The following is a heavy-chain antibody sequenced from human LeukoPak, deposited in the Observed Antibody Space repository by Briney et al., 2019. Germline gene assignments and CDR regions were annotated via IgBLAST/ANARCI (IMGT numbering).Heavy chain of an antibody. CDR2: ISYDGSNK. CDR1: GFTFSSYA. D-gene: IGHD2-2*01. V-gene: IGHV3-30-3*01. CDR3: ARATDPRHAPFDY. Sequence: PGRSLRLSCAASGFTFSSYAMHWVRQAPGKGLGWVAVISYDGSNKYYSDSVKGRFIISRDNSKNTLYLQMNSLRAEDTAVYYCARATDPRHAPFDYWGQGTLVTVSS. J-gene: IGHJ4*02.